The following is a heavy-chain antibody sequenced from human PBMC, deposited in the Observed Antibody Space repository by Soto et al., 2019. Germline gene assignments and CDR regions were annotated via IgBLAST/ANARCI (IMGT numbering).Heavy chain of an antibody. Sequence: SETLSLTCTVSGGSISSGGYYWSWIRQHPGKGLEWIGYIYYSGSTYYNPSLKSRVTISGGTSKNQFSLNLSSVTAADTAVYYCARVSEAAGPNCCDPWGQGTLGTGAS. CDR1: GGSISSGGYY. V-gene: IGHV4-31*03. CDR3: ARVSEAAGPNCCDP. J-gene: IGHJ5*02. CDR2: IYYSGST. D-gene: IGHD6-13*01.